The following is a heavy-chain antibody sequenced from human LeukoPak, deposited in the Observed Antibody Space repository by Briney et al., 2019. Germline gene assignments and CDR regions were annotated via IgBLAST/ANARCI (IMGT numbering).Heavy chain of an antibody. CDR1: GFTFSSHS. J-gene: IGHJ4*02. Sequence: GGSLRLSCAASGFTFSSHSLNWVRRAPGKGLEWISSISGSSSFIYYADSVKGRFTISRDNSKNTLYLQVNSLRAEDTAVYYCAKGGKWDVTPFDYWGQGTLVTVSS. CDR3: AKGGKWDVTPFDY. V-gene: IGHV3-21*04. CDR2: ISGSSSFI. D-gene: IGHD1-26*01.